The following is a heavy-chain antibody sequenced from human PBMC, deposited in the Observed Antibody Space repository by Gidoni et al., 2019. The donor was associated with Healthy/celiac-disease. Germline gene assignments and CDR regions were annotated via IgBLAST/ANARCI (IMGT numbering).Heavy chain of an antibody. Sequence: EVQLVESGGGLLQPGGSLRLSCAASGFTFSSYSMNWVRQAPGKGLEWVSYISSSSSTIYYADSVKGRFTISRDNAKNSLYLQMNSLRAEDTAVYYCARDRFATVVPEYFDYWGQGTLVTVSS. CDR3: ARDRFATVVPEYFDY. CDR1: GFTFSSYS. V-gene: IGHV3-48*04. J-gene: IGHJ4*02. D-gene: IGHD4-17*01. CDR2: ISSSSSTI.